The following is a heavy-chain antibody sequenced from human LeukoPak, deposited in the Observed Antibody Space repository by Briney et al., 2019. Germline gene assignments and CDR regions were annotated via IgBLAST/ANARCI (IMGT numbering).Heavy chain of an antibody. D-gene: IGHD3-22*01. CDR2: IYYSGST. CDR1: GGSISSYY. CDR3: ARGGWDYDSSGGEYYFDY. Sequence: PSETLSLTCTVSGGSISSYYWSWIRQPPGKGLEWIGYIYYSGSTYYNPSLKSRVTISVDRSKNQFSLKLSSVTAADTAVYYCARGGWDYDSSGGEYYFDYWGQGTLVTVSS. J-gene: IGHJ4*02. V-gene: IGHV4-59*12.